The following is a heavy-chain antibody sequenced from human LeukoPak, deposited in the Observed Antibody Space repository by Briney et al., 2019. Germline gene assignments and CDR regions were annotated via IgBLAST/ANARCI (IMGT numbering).Heavy chain of an antibody. D-gene: IGHD3-10*01. Sequence: GGSLRLSRAASGFTFSSYWMSWVRQAPGIGLEWVANIKQDGSERYYVDSVKGRFIISRDNAKNSLYLQMNSLRAEDTAVYYCARPYGSGSYPYYMDVWGKGTTVTVSS. J-gene: IGHJ6*03. V-gene: IGHV3-7*01. CDR2: IKQDGSER. CDR1: GFTFSSYW. CDR3: ARPYGSGSYPYYMDV.